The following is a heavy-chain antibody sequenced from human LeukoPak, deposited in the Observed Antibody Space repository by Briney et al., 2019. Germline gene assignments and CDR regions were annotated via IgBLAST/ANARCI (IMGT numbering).Heavy chain of an antibody. V-gene: IGHV3-66*01. Sequence: GGSLRLSCAASGLTVSTTDMSWVRQAPGKGLEWVSIIYSGDNTYYADSVKGRFTISRDNSKNTLYLQMNSLRAEDTAVYYCARDRTGGWFAPWGQGTLVTVSS. CDR2: IYSGDNT. CDR3: ARDRTGGWFAP. CDR1: GLTVSTTD. D-gene: IGHD3/OR15-3a*01. J-gene: IGHJ5*02.